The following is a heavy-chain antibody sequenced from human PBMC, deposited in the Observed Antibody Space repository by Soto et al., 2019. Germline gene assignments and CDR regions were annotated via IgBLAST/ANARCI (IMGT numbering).Heavy chain of an antibody. CDR1: GDSASSNSAA. CDR2: TYYRSKWYN. V-gene: IGHV6-1*01. Sequence: PSQTLSLTCAISGDSASSNSAAWNWIRQSPSRGLEWLGRTYYRSKWYNDYAVSVKSRITINPDASKNQFSLQLNSVTPEDTAVYYCAGTEIAAANYYSSGMDVWGQGTTVTVPS. D-gene: IGHD6-13*01. CDR3: AGTEIAAANYYSSGMDV. J-gene: IGHJ6*02.